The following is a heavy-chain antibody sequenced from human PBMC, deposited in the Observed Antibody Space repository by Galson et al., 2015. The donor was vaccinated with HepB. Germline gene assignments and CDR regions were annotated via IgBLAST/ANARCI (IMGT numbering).Heavy chain of an antibody. CDR2: IDPSDSYT. D-gene: IGHD3-10*01. CDR1: GYSFTSYW. Sequence: QSGAEVKKPGESLRISCKGSGYSFTSYWISWVRQMPGKGLEWMGRIDPSDSYTNYSPSFQGHVTISADKSIGTAYLQWSSLKASDTAMYYCARHHLPRYALLWFGELYFMDVWGQGTTVTVSS. CDR3: ARHHLPRYALLWFGELYFMDV. J-gene: IGHJ6*02. V-gene: IGHV5-10-1*01.